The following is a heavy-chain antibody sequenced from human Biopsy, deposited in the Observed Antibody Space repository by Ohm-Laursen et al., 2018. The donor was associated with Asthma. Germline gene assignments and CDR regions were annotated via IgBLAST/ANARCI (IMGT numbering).Heavy chain of an antibody. CDR2: VSYDGGVA. Sequence: SLRLSCSASGFVFRSHAMHWVRQAPGKGLEWVAVVSYDGGVAHYADSMKGRFTISRDNAKSTLYLQMNRLRTDDTAVYYCAKRRGYSDLTDFDHWGQGTLVTVPS. J-gene: IGHJ4*02. CDR1: GFVFRSHA. CDR3: AKRRGYSDLTDFDH. D-gene: IGHD3-3*01. V-gene: IGHV3-30*18.